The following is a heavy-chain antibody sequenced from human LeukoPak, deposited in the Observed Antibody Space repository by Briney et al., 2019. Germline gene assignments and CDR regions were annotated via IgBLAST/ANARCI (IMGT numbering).Heavy chain of an antibody. CDR3: TRGKYSGFDI. Sequence: SQTLSLTCAISADSVVTNNVAWNWIRQSPSRGLEWLGRTYLRSKWYNEYAVSVKSRITINPDTSRNRFSLQLNSVIPEDTAVYCCTRGKYSGFDIWGQGTMVTVSS. D-gene: IGHD2-21*01. CDR1: ADSVVTNNVA. V-gene: IGHV6-1*01. CDR2: TYLRSKWYN. J-gene: IGHJ3*02.